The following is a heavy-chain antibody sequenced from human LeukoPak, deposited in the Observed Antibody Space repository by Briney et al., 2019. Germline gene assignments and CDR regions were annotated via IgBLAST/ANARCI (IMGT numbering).Heavy chain of an antibody. CDR2: IYYSGST. Sequence: PSETLSLTCTVSGGSISSNSYYWGWIRQPPGKGLEWIGSIYYSGSTYYNPSLKSRVTISVDTSKNQFSLKLSSVTAADTAVYYCARQPAYCSSTSCYTNPLDYWGQGTLVTVSS. D-gene: IGHD2-2*02. J-gene: IGHJ4*02. V-gene: IGHV4-39*01. CDR1: GGSISSNSYY. CDR3: ARQPAYCSSTSCYTNPLDY.